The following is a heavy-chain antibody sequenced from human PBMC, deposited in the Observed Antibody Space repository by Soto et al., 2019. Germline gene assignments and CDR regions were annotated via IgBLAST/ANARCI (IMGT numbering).Heavy chain of an antibody. V-gene: IGHV3-48*02. J-gene: IGHJ4*02. CDR3: ARGSSNWAYYFDF. Sequence: SLRLYCAASGFTFSSYSVNWVRQALGKGLEWVSYITSSGTTVYYADSVRGRFTISRDNAKNSLYLQMNSLRDDDTAVYYCARGSSNWAYYFDFWGQGTLVTVSS. CDR2: ITSSGTTV. CDR1: GFTFSSYS. D-gene: IGHD6-13*01.